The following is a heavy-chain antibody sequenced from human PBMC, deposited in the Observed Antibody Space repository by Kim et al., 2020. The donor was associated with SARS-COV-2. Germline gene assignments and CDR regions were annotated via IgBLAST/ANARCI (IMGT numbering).Heavy chain of an antibody. V-gene: IGHV5-51*01. D-gene: IGHD3-10*01. Sequence: RPSLQGQVTISADNSLTTAYLQWSSLKAADTAIYYCAGGGYYRGNWFDPWGQGTLVTVSS. CDR3: AGGGYYRGNWFDP. J-gene: IGHJ5*02.